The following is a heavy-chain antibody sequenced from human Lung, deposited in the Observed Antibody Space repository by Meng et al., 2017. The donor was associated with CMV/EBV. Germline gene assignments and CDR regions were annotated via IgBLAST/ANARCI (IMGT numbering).Heavy chain of an antibody. CDR1: GFTFSSYW. D-gene: IGHD2-15*01. CDR2: IKQDGSEK. J-gene: IGHJ6*01. CDR3: ARDSASVGSGYYYYYGMDV. V-gene: IGHV3-7*01. Sequence: ESLKISCAASGFTFSSYWMSWVRQAPGKGLEWVANIKQDGSEKYYVDSVKGRFTISRDNAKNSLYLQMNSLRAEDTAVYYCARDSASVGSGYYYYYGMDVWGQGTTVTVSS.